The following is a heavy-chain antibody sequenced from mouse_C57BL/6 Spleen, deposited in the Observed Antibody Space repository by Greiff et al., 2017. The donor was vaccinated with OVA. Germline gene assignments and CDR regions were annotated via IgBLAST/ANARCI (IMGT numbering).Heavy chain of an antibody. CDR3: ARAITLPFDY. V-gene: IGHV5-6*02. J-gene: IGHJ2*01. CDR2: ISRGGSYT. Sequence: DVKLVESGGDLVKPGGSLKLSCAASGFTFSSYGMSWVRQTPDKRLEWVATISRGGSYTYYPDSVKGRFTISRDNAKNTLYLQISSLKSEDTAMYYCARAITLPFDYWGQGTTLTVSS. D-gene: IGHD1-1*01. CDR1: GFTFSSYG.